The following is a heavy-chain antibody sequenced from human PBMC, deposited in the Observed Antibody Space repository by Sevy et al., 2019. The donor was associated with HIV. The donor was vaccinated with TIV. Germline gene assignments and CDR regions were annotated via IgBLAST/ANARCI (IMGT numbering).Heavy chain of an antibody. J-gene: IGHJ4*02. CDR1: GDSISSSHW. D-gene: IGHD6-25*01. CDR3: AAAAGTDVLGYYFGS. CDR2: MYNRGTT. V-gene: IGHV4-4*02. Sequence: SETLSLTCSVSGDSISSSHWWSWVRQTPGKGLEWIGDMYNRGTTNYNPSVKSRVIISVDKSKNQFSLKLTSVTAADTAVYYCAAAAGTDVLGYYFGSWGQGTQVTVSS.